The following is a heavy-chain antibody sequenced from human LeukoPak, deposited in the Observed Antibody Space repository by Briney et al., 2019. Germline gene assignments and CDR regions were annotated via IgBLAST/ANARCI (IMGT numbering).Heavy chain of an antibody. CDR3: ARASPYCSGGSCYSGANYYYYMDV. CDR1: GGSISSSNW. J-gene: IGHJ6*03. Sequence: PSGTLSLTCAVSGGSISSSNWWSWVRQPPGKGLEWIGEIYHSGNTNYNPSLKSRVTISLDKSKNQFSLKVISVTAADTAVYYCARASPYCSGGSCYSGANYYYYMDVWGKGTTVTVSS. V-gene: IGHV4-4*02. D-gene: IGHD2-15*01. CDR2: IYHSGNT.